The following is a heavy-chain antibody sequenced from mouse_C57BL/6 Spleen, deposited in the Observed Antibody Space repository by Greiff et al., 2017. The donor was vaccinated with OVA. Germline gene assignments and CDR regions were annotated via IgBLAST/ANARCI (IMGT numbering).Heavy chain of an antibody. Sequence: VQLVESGPGLVQPSQSLSITCTVSGFSLTSYGVHWVRQSPGKGLEWLGVIWSGGSTDYNAAFISRLSISKDNSKSQVFFKMNSLQADDTAIYYCARGNDGYYPWFAYWGQGTLVTVSA. V-gene: IGHV2-2*01. CDR1: GFSLTSYG. CDR2: IWSGGST. CDR3: ARGNDGYYPWFAY. D-gene: IGHD2-3*01. J-gene: IGHJ3*01.